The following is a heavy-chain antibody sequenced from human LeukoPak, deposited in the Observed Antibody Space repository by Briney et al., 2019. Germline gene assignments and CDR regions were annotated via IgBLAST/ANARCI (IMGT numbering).Heavy chain of an antibody. CDR1: GGSISSNNYY. D-gene: IGHD3-10*01. CDR2: IYYTDST. CDR3: ARAVFYYYYMDV. J-gene: IGHJ6*03. Sequence: SETLSLTCSVSGGSISSNNYYWGWIRQPPGKGLEWIGSIYYTDSTYYNPSLKSRVTISVDTSKNQFSLKLSSVTAADTAVYYCARAVFYYYYMDVWGKGTTVTVSS. V-gene: IGHV4-39*07.